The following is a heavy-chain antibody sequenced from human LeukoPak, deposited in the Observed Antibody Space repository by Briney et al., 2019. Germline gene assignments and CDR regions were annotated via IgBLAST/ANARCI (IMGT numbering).Heavy chain of an antibody. Sequence: PSETLSLTCTVSGGSISSTSYYWGWIRQPPGKGLEWIGSIYYRGSTYYNPSLMSRVTIPLDTSKNQFSLTLRSVTAADTAVYYCVRHGDGYNPFDYWGQGILVTVSS. J-gene: IGHJ4*02. CDR1: GGSISSTSYY. D-gene: IGHD5-24*01. V-gene: IGHV4-39*01. CDR2: IYYRGST. CDR3: VRHGDGYNPFDY.